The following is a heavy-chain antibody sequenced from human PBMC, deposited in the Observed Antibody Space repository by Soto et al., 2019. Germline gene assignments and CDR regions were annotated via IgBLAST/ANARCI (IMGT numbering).Heavy chain of an antibody. CDR3: AKGCSSRAVAVTGVDH. Sequence: EVQLLESGGGLVQPGGSLRLSCTASGFTFSRYAMSWVRQAPGQGLAWVSATSASGGSPYYADSVKGRFTISREHSKNTLYLQMNRLRAEDTAVYYCAKGCSSRAVAVTGVDHWGQGTLVTVSS. J-gene: IGHJ4*02. CDR1: GFTFSRYA. D-gene: IGHD6-19*01. CDR2: TSASGGSP. V-gene: IGHV3-23*01.